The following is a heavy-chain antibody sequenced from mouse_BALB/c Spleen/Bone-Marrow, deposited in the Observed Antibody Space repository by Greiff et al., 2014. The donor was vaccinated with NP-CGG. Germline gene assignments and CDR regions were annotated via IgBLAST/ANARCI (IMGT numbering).Heavy chain of an antibody. V-gene: IGHV14-3*02. Sequence: EVMLVESGAELVKPGASVKLSCTASGFNIKDTYMHWVKQRPEPGLEWIGRIEPANDNARYDPKFQGKATITADTSSNTAYLQLSSLTSEDTAVCYCARKLRLYAMDYWGQGTSVTVSS. CDR1: GFNIKDTY. CDR2: IEPANDNA. J-gene: IGHJ4*01. CDR3: ARKLRLYAMDY. D-gene: IGHD1-1*01.